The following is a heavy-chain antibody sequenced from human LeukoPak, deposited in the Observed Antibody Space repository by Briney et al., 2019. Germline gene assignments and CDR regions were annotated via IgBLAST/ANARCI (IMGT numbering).Heavy chain of an antibody. CDR2: ISYDGSNK. D-gene: IGHD2-21*02. V-gene: IGHV3-30-3*01. Sequence: GRSPRLSCAASGFTFSSYAMHWVRQAPGKGLEWVAVISYDGSNKYYADSVKGRFTISRDNAKNSLYLQMNSLRAEDTAVYYCARDLSLVVVTAAYYGMDVWGQGTTVTVSS. J-gene: IGHJ6*02. CDR1: GFTFSSYA. CDR3: ARDLSLVVVTAAYYGMDV.